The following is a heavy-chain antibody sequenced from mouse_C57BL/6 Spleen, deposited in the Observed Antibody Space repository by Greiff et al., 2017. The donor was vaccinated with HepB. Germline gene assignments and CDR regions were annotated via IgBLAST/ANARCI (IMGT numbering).Heavy chain of an antibody. Sequence: QVQLQQSGPELVKPGASVKISCKASGYAFSSSWMNWVKQRPGKGLEWIGRIYPGGGDTNYNGKFKGKATLTADTSSSTAYMQLSSLTSEDSAVYFCARNGIYYDYDGRFDDWGQGTTLTVSS. D-gene: IGHD2-4*01. V-gene: IGHV1-82*01. CDR1: GYAFSSSW. J-gene: IGHJ2*01. CDR2: IYPGGGDT. CDR3: ARNGIYYDYDGRFDD.